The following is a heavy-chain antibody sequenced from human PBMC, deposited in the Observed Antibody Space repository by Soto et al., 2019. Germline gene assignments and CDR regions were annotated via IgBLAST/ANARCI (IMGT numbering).Heavy chain of an antibody. CDR3: ASQSGWYYFDY. D-gene: IGHD6-19*01. CDR1: GFTVSSYY. V-gene: IGHV3-66*04. CDR2: IYSGGST. Sequence: PGGSLRLSCASSGFTVSSYYMSWFRQAPGKGLEWVSVIYSGGSTYYADSVKGRFTISRDNSKNTLYLQMNSLRAEDSAVYYCASQSGWYYFDYWGQGTLVTVSS. J-gene: IGHJ4*02.